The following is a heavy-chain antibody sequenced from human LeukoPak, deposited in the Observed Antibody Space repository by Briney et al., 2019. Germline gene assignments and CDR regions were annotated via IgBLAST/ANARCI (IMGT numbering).Heavy chain of an antibody. CDR1: GFTFSSYA. J-gene: IGHJ4*02. V-gene: IGHV3-30*04. D-gene: IGHD5-24*01. Sequence: GGSLRLSCAASGFTFSSYAMHWVRQAPGKGLEWVAVISYDGSNKYYADSVKGRFTISRDNAKNSLYLQMNSLRAEDTAVYYCASWRWLQNEYYFDYWGQGTLVTVSS. CDR3: ASWRWLQNEYYFDY. CDR2: ISYDGSNK.